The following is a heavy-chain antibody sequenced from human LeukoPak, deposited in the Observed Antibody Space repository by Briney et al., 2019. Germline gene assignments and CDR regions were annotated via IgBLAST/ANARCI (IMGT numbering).Heavy chain of an antibody. V-gene: IGHV1-2*02. CDR3: ARDPDYDYVWGTYRLPPRGVGDY. Sequence: EASVKVSCKASGYSFTGYYIHWARQAPGQGPEWMGWISPNSGGTKYAQKFQGRVTMTRDTSIGTAYMELSRLRSDDTAVYYCARDPDYDYVWGTYRLPPRGVGDYWGQGTLVTVSS. CDR2: ISPNSGGT. CDR1: GYSFTGYY. D-gene: IGHD3-16*02. J-gene: IGHJ4*02.